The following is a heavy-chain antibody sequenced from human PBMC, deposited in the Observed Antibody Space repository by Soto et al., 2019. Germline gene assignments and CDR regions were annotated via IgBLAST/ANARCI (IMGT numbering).Heavy chain of an antibody. CDR2: ISGSGDST. V-gene: IGHV3-23*01. CDR3: AKDFTHPFDY. J-gene: IGHJ4*02. Sequence: PGRSLRLSCAASGFTFSSYAMSWVRQGPGKGLEWVSAISGSGDSTYYADSVKGRFTISRDNSKNTLHLQMNSLRAEDTAVYYYAKDFTHPFDYWGQGTVVTVSS. CDR1: GFTFSSYA.